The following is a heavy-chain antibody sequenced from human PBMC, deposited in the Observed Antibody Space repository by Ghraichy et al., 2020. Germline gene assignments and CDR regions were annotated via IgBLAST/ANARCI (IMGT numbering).Heavy chain of an antibody. V-gene: IGHV3-7*03. J-gene: IGHJ4*02. CDR3: ARGIAAAAPLCDH. CDR2: IKQDGSEK. CDR1: GFTFSTYW. Sequence: GGSLRLSCAASGFTFSTYWMTWVRQTPGKGLEWVANIKQDGSEKYYVDSVKGRFTISRDNAKNSLYLQMNSLRAEDTAVYYCARGIAAAAPLCDHWGQGTLVTVSS. D-gene: IGHD6-13*01.